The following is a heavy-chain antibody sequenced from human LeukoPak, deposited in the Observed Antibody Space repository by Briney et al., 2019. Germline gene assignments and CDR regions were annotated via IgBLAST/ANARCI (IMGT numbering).Heavy chain of an antibody. CDR3: ARDPSTVTDFWYFDL. D-gene: IGHD4-17*01. CDR2: IYTGGST. J-gene: IGHJ2*01. CDR1: GGSFSNYY. Sequence: SETLSLTCAVYGGSFSNYYWSWIRQPAGKGLEWIGRIYTGGSTNYSPSLKSRVTMSSDASKNQLSLKLSSVTAADTAVYYCARDPSTVTDFWYFDLWGRGTLVTVSS. V-gene: IGHV4-4*07.